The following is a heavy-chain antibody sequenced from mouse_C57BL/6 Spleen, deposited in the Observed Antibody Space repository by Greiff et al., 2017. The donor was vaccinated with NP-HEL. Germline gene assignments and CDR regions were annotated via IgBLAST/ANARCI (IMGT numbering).Heavy chain of an antibody. J-gene: IGHJ2*01. CDR1: GYTFTSYT. V-gene: IGHV1-4*01. Sequence: QVQLKQSGAELARPGASVKMSCKASGYTFTSYTMHWVKQRPGQGLEWIGYINPSSGYTKYNQKFKDKATLTADKSSSTAYMQLSSLTSEDSAVYYCARSETGSYYFDYWGQGTTLTVSS. D-gene: IGHD4-1*01. CDR2: INPSSGYT. CDR3: ARSETGSYYFDY.